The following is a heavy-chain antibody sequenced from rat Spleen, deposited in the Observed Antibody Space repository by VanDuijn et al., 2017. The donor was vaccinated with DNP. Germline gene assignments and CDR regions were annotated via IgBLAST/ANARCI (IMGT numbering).Heavy chain of an antibody. D-gene: IGHD5-1*01. CDR3: AKDRLGGYAMDA. J-gene: IGHJ4*01. CDR2: IKTDGGST. CDR1: GFTFSNYW. Sequence: EVQLVETGGGLVQPGRSLKLSCVASGFTFSNYWMYWIRQAPGKGLEWVASIKTDGGSTYYSDSVKGRFTISRDNAENTVYLQRNSLRSEDTATYSCAKDRLGGYAMDAWGQGTSVTVSS. V-gene: IGHV5-58*01.